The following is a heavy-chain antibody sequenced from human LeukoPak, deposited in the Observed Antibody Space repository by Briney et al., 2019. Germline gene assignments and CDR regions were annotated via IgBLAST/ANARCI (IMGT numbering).Heavy chain of an antibody. CDR1: GFTFSKFV. D-gene: IGHD2-15*01. J-gene: IGHJ5*02. CDR2: ISDSCDDT. Sequence: GSLRLSCPGSGFTFSKFVMSWVRPAPGKRLGWVSGISDSCDDTDYADSVKGRFTISRDNSKNTLLLQMNILRVEDTAVYYCVNVGGGGSWYCSPWGEGTRVTVSS. V-gene: IGHV3-23*01. CDR3: VNVGGGGSWYCSP.